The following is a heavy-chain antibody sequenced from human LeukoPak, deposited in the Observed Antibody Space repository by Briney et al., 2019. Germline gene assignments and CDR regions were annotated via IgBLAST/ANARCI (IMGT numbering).Heavy chain of an antibody. Sequence: XKXSGYTFTGYYMHWVRQAPGQGLEWMGWINPNSGGTNYAQKFQGWVTITRDTSISTAYMELSRLRSDDTAVYYCAYQHGEGAFDIWGQGTMVTVSS. V-gene: IGHV1-2*04. CDR3: AYQHGEGAFDI. D-gene: IGHD2-2*01. CDR2: INPNSGGT. CDR1: GYTFTGYY. J-gene: IGHJ3*02.